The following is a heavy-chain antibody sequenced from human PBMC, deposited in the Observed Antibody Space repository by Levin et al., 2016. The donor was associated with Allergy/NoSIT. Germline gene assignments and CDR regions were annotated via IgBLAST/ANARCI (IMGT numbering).Heavy chain of an antibody. CDR3: ASGISTTWSLYYFDQ. Sequence: LRLSCTVSGGSISSGYYYWSWIRQPPGKGLEWIGYIYYSGTTYYSPSFKSRVTISIDRSKNQFSLRLNSVSAADTAVYYCASGISTTWSLYYFDQWGLGTLVTVSS. D-gene: IGHD2/OR15-2a*01. CDR1: GGSISSGYYY. CDR2: IYYSGTT. J-gene: IGHJ4*02. V-gene: IGHV4-30-4*01.